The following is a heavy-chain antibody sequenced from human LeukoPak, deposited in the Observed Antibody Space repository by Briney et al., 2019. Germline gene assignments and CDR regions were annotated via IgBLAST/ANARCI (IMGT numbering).Heavy chain of an antibody. D-gene: IGHD1-26*01. CDR1: AEISDSYW. J-gene: IGHJ2*01. CDR2: IYHSDCDT. V-gene: IGHV5-51*01. CDR3: ARRRFSDASGAHWYFDI. Sequence: GESLKISCRASAEISDSYWYACWGQQPGRNLVGLGTIYHSDCDTTYTASFQGRFTISGDKSNNTLYLQWSSLKASDTAMYYCARRRFSDASGAHWYFDIWGRGTLVTVSS.